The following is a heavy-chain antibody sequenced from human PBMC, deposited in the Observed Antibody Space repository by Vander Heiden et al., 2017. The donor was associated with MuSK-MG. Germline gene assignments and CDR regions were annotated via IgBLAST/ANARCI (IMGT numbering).Heavy chain of an antibody. V-gene: IGHV3-9*01. Sequence: EVQLVESGGGLVQPGRSLRLSCAASGFTFDAYAMHWVRQAPGKGLEWVSGISWKSGNIGYADSVKGRFTISRDNAKNSLYLQMNSLRTEDTALYYCAKDKVPLADYYYYYMDVWGKGTTVTVSS. CDR2: ISWKSGNI. J-gene: IGHJ6*03. CDR3: AKDKVPLADYYYYYMDV. CDR1: GFTFDAYA.